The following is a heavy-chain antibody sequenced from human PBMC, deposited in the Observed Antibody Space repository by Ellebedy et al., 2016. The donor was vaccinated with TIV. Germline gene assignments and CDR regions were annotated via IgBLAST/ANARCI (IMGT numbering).Heavy chain of an antibody. D-gene: IGHD4-11*01. CDR2: ILPVFGTA. Sequence: ASVKVSCKASGGTFRGYSITWVREAPGQGLEWMGGILPVFGTANYAQKFQGRVTITADDSTDTAYLEVSSLRSEDTAVYYCARGKDSSNYVGWFDPWGQGTLVTVSS. V-gene: IGHV1-69*13. CDR3: ARGKDSSNYVGWFDP. CDR1: GGTFRGYS. J-gene: IGHJ5*02.